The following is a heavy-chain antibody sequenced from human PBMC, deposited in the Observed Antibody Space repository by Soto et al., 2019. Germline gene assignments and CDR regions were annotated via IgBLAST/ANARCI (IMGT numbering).Heavy chain of an antibody. Sequence: SVKVSCKASGGTFSSYAISWVRQAPGQGLEWMGGIIPIFGTANYAQKFQGRVTITADESTSTAYMELSSLRSEDTAVYYCARLYYYDSSGYYYYYYGMDVWGQGTTVTVSS. CDR1: GGTFSSYA. CDR3: ARLYYYDSSGYYYYYYGMDV. J-gene: IGHJ6*02. V-gene: IGHV1-69*13. D-gene: IGHD3-22*01. CDR2: IIPIFGTA.